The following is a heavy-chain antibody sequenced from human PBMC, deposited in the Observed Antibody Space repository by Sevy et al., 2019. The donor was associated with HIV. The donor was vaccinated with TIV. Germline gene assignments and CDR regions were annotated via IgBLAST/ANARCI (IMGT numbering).Heavy chain of an antibody. J-gene: IGHJ6*02. CDR1: GYTFTSYG. D-gene: IGHD3-22*01. CDR3: ARDNPYYDSSGYYLYYYYYGMDV. V-gene: IGHV1-18*01. CDR2: ISAYNGNT. Sequence: ASVKVSCKASGYTFTSYGISWVRQAPGQGLEWMGWISAYNGNTNYAQKLQGRVTMTTDTSTSTAYMELSSLRSDDTAVYYCARDNPYYDSSGYYLYYYYYGMDVWGQGTTVTVSS.